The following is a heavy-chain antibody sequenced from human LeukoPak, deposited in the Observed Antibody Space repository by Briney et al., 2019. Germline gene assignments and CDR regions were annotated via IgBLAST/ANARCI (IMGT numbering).Heavy chain of an antibody. CDR2: ISESGGST. J-gene: IGHJ4*02. Sequence: GGALRLSCAASGFTFSSYAMSWVRQAPGEGLEWVSAISESGGSTYYADSVKGRFTISRDNSKNTLYLQMKSLRAEDTAVYYCAKGGEVVVAATPVGYWGQGTLVTVSS. CDR1: GFTFSSYA. CDR3: AKGGEVVVAATPVGY. D-gene: IGHD2-15*01. V-gene: IGHV3-23*01.